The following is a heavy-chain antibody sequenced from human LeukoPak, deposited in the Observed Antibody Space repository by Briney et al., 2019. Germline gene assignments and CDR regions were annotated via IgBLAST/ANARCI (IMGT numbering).Heavy chain of an antibody. V-gene: IGHV4-39*01. CDR3: ARHADKIYDFWSGYARPFDY. CDR2: IYYSGST. CDR1: GGSISSSSYY. J-gene: IGHJ4*02. D-gene: IGHD3-3*01. Sequence: SETLSLTCTVSGGSISSSSYYWGWIRQPPGKGLEWIGSIYYSGSTYYNPSLKSRVTISVDTSKNQFSLKLSSVTAADTAVYYCARHADKIYDFWSGYARPFDYWGPGTLVTVSS.